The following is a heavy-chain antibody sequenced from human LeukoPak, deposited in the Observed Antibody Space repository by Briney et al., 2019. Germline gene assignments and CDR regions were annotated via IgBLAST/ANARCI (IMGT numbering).Heavy chain of an antibody. J-gene: IGHJ5*02. D-gene: IGHD4-17*01. CDR3: ARGGSYYGDYSWFDP. Sequence: SETLSLTCTVSGSSINSHYWSWIRRPPGKGLEWIGYIYYSGSTKYNPSLKTRVTISVDTSKNQFSLKLSSVTAADTAIYYCARGGSYYGDYSWFDPWGQGTLVTVSS. CDR2: IYYSGST. V-gene: IGHV4-59*11. CDR1: GSSINSHY.